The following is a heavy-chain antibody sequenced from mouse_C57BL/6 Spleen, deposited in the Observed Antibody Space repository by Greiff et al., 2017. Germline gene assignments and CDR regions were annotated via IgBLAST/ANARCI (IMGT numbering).Heavy chain of an antibody. Sequence: EVNVVESGGALVKPGGSLKLSCAASGFTFSSYGLSWVRQTPDKRLEWVATHSSGGSYTYYPDSVKGRFTISRDNAKNTLYLQMSSLKSEDTAMYYCAREDDGRDYAMDYWGQGTSVTVSS. D-gene: IGHD2-3*01. CDR1: GFTFSSYG. V-gene: IGHV5-6*01. CDR2: HSSGGSYT. CDR3: AREDDGRDYAMDY. J-gene: IGHJ4*01.